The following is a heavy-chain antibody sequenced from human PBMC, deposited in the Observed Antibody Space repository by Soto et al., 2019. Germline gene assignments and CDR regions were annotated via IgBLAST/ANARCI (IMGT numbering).Heavy chain of an antibody. D-gene: IGHD6-19*01. J-gene: IGHJ4*02. CDR3: AKGGRQWLVTSDFNY. Sequence: VQLVESGGGVVQPGRSLRLSCAASGFTFSDYAMHWVHQAPGKGLEWVAVVSHDGRNTHYADSVKGRFTISRDSSKNTVSLEMTSLRAEDTSVYYCAKGGRQWLVTSDFNYWGPGALVTVSS. CDR2: VSHDGRNT. V-gene: IGHV3-30*18. CDR1: GFTFSDYA.